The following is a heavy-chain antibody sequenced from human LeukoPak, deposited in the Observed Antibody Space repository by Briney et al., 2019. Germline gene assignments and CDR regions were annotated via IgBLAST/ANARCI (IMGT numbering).Heavy chain of an antibody. Sequence: SVKVSCKASGGTFSSYAISWVRQAPGQGLEWMGRIIPILGIANYAQKFQGRVTITADKSTSTAYMELSSLRSEDTAVYYCATSTVTTYDAFDTWGQGTMVTVSS. CDR1: GGTFSSYA. CDR3: ATSTVTTYDAFDT. D-gene: IGHD4-17*01. CDR2: IIPILGIA. V-gene: IGHV1-69*04. J-gene: IGHJ3*02.